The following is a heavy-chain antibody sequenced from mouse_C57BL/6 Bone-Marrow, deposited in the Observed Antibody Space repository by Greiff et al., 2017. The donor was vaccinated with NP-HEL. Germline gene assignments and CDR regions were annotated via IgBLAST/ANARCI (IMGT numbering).Heavy chain of an antibody. V-gene: IGHV1-42*01. J-gene: IGHJ3*01. CDR1: GYSFTGYY. D-gene: IGHD2-2*01. Sequence: VHVKQSGPELVKPGASVKISCKASGYSFTGYYMNWVKQSPEKSLEWIGEINPSTGGTTYNQKFKAKATLTVDKSSSTAYMQLKRLTAEDSAVYYCARAGGGYLAYWGQGTLVTVSA. CDR2: INPSTGGT. CDR3: ARAGGGYLAY.